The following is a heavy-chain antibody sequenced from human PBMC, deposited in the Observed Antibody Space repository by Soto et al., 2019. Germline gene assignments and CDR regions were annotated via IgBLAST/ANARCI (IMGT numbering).Heavy chain of an antibody. CDR3: RGYCSSTSCYGPYYYYGMDV. V-gene: IGHV4-30-4*01. D-gene: IGHD2-2*01. CDR1: GGSISSGGYY. J-gene: IGHJ6*02. CDR2: IYYSGTT. Sequence: PSETLSLTCTVSGGSISSGGYYWSWIRQPPGKGLEWIGYIYYSGTTYYNPSLKSRVTISVDTSKNQFSLKLSSVTAADTAVYYCRGYCSSTSCYGPYYYYGMDVWGQGTPVTVSS.